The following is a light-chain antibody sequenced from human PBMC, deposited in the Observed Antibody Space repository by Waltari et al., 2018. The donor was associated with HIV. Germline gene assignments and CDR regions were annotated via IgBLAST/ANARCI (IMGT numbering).Light chain of an antibody. CDR3: QSYDSSLRASV. J-gene: IGLJ2*01. Sequence: QSALTQPPSVSGAPGQRVTISCTGNRSNIGAGVFVPWYQHLPGTAPKLPVYRDINRPSGVPDRFSGSKSGTSASLVITGLQAEDEADYYCQSYDSSLRASVFGGGTKLTVL. CDR2: RDI. V-gene: IGLV1-40*01. CDR1: RSNIGAGVF.